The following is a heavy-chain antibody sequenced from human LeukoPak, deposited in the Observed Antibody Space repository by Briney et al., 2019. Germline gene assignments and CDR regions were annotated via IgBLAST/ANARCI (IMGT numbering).Heavy chain of an antibody. CDR2: INPNSGGT. D-gene: IGHD2-2*01. CDR1: GYTFTGYY. J-gene: IGHJ1*01. CDR3: AREAYCSSTSCYQDYGDAEYFQH. V-gene: IGHV1-2*02. Sequence: ASVKVSCKASGYTFTGYYMHWVRQAPGQGLGCMGWINPNSGGTNSAQKYQGRDTMTRDTAISTAYMELSRLRSDDTAMYYCAREAYCSSTSCYQDYGDAEYFQHWGQGTLVTVSS.